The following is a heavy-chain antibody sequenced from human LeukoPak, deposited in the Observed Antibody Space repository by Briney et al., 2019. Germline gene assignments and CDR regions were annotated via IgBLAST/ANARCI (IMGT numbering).Heavy chain of an antibody. CDR1: GGSFSGYY. J-gene: IGHJ4*02. D-gene: IGHD3-22*01. V-gene: IGHV4-34*01. Sequence: SETLSLTCAVYGGSFSGYYWSWIRQPPGKGLEWIGEINHSGSTNYNPSLKSRVTISVDTSKNQFSLKLSSVTAADTAVYYCARHRYYDSSGYSYFDYWGQGTLVTVSS. CDR2: INHSGST. CDR3: ARHRYYDSSGYSYFDY.